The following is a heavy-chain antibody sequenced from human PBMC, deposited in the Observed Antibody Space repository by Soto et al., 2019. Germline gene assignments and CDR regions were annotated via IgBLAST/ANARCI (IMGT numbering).Heavy chain of an antibody. CDR2: LNVGTGNT. D-gene: IGHD1-1*01. Sequence: QVQLVQSGGEVKKPGASVKVSCKASGYIFSKYAIHWVRQVPGHKLEWMGWLNVGTGNTKYSQKFQGRVTITRDTSATTAYMELHSLTSEDTAVYYCARESHDFFLWFDPWGQGTLVTVSS. V-gene: IGHV1-3*01. CDR1: GYIFSKYA. CDR3: ARESHDFFLWFDP. J-gene: IGHJ5*02.